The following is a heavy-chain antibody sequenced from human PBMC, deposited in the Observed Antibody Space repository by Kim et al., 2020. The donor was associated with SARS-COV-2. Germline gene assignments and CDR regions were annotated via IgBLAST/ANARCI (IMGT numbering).Heavy chain of an antibody. V-gene: IGHV1-69*13. D-gene: IGHD2-2*01. CDR1: GGTFSSYA. CDR2: IIPIFGTA. Sequence: SVKVSCKASGGTFSSYAISWVRQAPGQGLEWMGGIIPIFGTANYAQKFQGRVTITADESTSTAYMELSSLRSEDTAVYYCASVYCSSTSCQYYYYYGMDVWGQGTTVTVSS. CDR3: ASVYCSSTSCQYYYYYGMDV. J-gene: IGHJ6*02.